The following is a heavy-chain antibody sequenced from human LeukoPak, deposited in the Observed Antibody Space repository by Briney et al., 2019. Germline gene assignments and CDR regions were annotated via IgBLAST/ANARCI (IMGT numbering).Heavy chain of an antibody. V-gene: IGHV3-23*01. CDR3: AKSKELAYCGGDCYSPGY. D-gene: IGHD2-21*01. Sequence: GGSLRLSCAASGFTFSSNAMSWVRQAPGKGLEWVSAISGSGGRTDYADSVKGRFTLSRDNSKNTLYMQMNSLRAEDTAVYYCAKSKELAYCGGDCYSPGYWGQGTLVTVSS. J-gene: IGHJ4*02. CDR1: GFTFSSNA. CDR2: ISGSGGRT.